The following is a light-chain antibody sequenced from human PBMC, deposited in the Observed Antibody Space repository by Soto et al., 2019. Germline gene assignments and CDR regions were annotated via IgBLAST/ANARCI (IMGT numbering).Light chain of an antibody. CDR2: GAS. V-gene: IGKV3-20*01. CDR3: QQYGSSPLWT. Sequence: EIVMPPSPATLSVFPVERASLSCIATQSVSSSYLAWYQQKPGQAPRLLIYGASSRATGIPDRFSGSGSGTDFTLTISSLEPEDFAVYYCQQYGSSPLWTFGQGTKVDIK. CDR1: QSVSSSY. J-gene: IGKJ1*01.